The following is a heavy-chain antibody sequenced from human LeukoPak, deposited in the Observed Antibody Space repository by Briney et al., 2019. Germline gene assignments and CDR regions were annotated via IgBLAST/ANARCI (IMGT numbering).Heavy chain of an antibody. CDR2: IWYDGSNK. V-gene: IGHV3-33*01. J-gene: IGHJ4*02. CDR3: ARDWSVGSSGYFDY. CDR1: GFTFSSYG. D-gene: IGHD3-22*01. Sequence: PGRSLRLSCAASGFTFSSYGMHWVRQAPGKGLEWVAVIWYDGSNKYYGDSVKGRFTISRDNSKNTVYLQMNSLRAEDTAVYYCARDWSVGSSGYFDYWGQGTLVTVSS.